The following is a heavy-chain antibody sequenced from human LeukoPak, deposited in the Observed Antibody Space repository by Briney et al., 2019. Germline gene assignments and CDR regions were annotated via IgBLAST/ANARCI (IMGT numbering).Heavy chain of an antibody. D-gene: IGHD6-13*01. CDR3: ARDRVPFYSSTFKDYYLQYGLDV. CDR1: GYTFTGHY. J-gene: IGHJ6*02. CDR2: INPNNGGT. Sequence: GASVTVSCKASGYTFTGHYIHWVRQAPGQGLEWMGWINPNNGGTSYAQKFQGRVSVTRDTSISTAYMEVSRLRSDDTALYYCARDRVPFYSSTFKDYYLQYGLDVWGQGTTVTVSS. V-gene: IGHV1-2*02.